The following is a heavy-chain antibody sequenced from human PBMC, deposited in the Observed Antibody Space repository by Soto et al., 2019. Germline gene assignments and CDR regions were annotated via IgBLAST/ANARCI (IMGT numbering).Heavy chain of an antibody. D-gene: IGHD3-10*01. CDR2: INHSGST. Sequence: PSETLSLTCAVYGGSFSGYYWSWIRQPPGKGLEWIGEINHSGSTNYNPSLKSRVTISVDTSKNQFSLKLSSVTAADTAVYYCARESSMVRGVLDYWGQGTLVTVSS. CDR1: GGSFSGYY. J-gene: IGHJ4*02. CDR3: ARESSMVRGVLDY. V-gene: IGHV4-34*01.